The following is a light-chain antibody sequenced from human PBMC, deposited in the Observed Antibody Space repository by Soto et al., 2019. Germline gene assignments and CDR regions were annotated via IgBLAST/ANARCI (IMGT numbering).Light chain of an antibody. Sequence: DIVMTQSPDSLAVSLGERATINCKSSQSVLYNSNNKNYLAWYQQTPGQPPKLLISWASTRESGVPDRFSGSGSGTDFTLTISSLQAEDVAVYYCQQYYGTPPTFGPGTKVDIK. CDR3: QQYYGTPPT. CDR2: WAS. J-gene: IGKJ3*01. CDR1: QSVLYNSNNKNY. V-gene: IGKV4-1*01.